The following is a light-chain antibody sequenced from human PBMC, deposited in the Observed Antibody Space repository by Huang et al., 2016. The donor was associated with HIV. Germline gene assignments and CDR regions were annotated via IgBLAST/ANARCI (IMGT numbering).Light chain of an antibody. V-gene: IGKV1-6*02. Sequence: AIQLTQSPSSPSASVGDRVTITCRASQDITNDLGWYQQKPGKAPKLLISAASTLRSGVPSRFSGSGSGTDFTLTISSLQPEDFATYYCLQDFTYPRTFGQGTRVEI. J-gene: IGKJ1*01. CDR2: AAS. CDR1: QDITND. CDR3: LQDFTYPRT.